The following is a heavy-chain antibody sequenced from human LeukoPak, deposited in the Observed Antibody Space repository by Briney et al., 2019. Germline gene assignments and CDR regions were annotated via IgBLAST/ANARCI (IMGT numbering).Heavy chain of an antibody. CDR1: GFTFSSYS. V-gene: IGHV3-21*01. Sequence: PGGSPRLSCPASGFTFSSYSMNWVRQAPGKGLEWVSSISSSSYIYYADSVKGRFTISRDNAKNSLYLQMNSLRAEDTAVYYCARDLRDCTNGVCYNAYWGQGTLVTVSS. CDR3: ARDLRDCTNGVCYNAY. J-gene: IGHJ4*02. D-gene: IGHD2-8*01. CDR2: ISSSSYI.